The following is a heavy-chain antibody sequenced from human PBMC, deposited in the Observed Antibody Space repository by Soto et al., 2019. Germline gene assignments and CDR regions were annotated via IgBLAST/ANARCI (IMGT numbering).Heavy chain of an antibody. V-gene: IGHV1-8*01. D-gene: IGHD3-22*01. CDR1: GYTFTSYD. CDR2: MNPNSGNT. CDR3: ARAPYDSSGYYSRRNGDFDY. J-gene: IGHJ4*02. Sequence: ASVKVSCKASGYTFTSYDINWVRQATGQGLEWMGWMNPNSGNTGYAQKFQGRVTMTRNTSISTAYMELSSLRSEDTAVYYCARAPYDSSGYYSRRNGDFDYWGEGPLVTVFS.